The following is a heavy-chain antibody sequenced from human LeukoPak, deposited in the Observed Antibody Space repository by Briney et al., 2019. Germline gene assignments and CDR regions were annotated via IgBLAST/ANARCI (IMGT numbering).Heavy chain of an antibody. Sequence: SETLSLTCTVSGGSISSYYRSWIRQPPGKGLEWIGYIYYSGSTNYNPSLKSRVTISVDTSKNQFSLKLSSVTAADTAVYYCARLSFIAAEGDWFDPWGQGTLVTVSS. CDR3: ARLSFIAAEGDWFDP. J-gene: IGHJ5*02. V-gene: IGHV4-59*01. CDR1: GGSISSYY. D-gene: IGHD6-13*01. CDR2: IYYSGST.